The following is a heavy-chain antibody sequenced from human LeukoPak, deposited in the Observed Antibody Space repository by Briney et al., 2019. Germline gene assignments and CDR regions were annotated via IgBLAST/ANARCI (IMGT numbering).Heavy chain of an antibody. CDR3: ARSLATSYYYMDV. V-gene: IGHV3-30*04. Sequence: PGGSLRLSCAASGFTFSNYAMHWVRQAPGKGLEWVAVISYDGSNKLYADSVKGRFTISRDNSKNTLHLQMNSLRAEDTAVYYCARSLATSYYYMDVWGKGTTVTVSS. J-gene: IGHJ6*03. CDR2: ISYDGSNK. D-gene: IGHD5-12*01. CDR1: GFTFSNYA.